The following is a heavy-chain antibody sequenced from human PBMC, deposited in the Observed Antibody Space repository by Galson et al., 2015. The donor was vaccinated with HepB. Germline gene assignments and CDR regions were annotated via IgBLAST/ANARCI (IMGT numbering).Heavy chain of an antibody. CDR2: IANKANDYAT. V-gene: IGHV3-73*01. D-gene: IGHD6-19*01. Sequence: SLRLSCAASGFTFSGSAIHWVRQASGQGLEWVGRIANKANDYATAYAASVKGRFTISRDDSKNTAYLQMNSLKTEDTAVYYCHPLGKAVAGTQFDGIDVWGQGTMVTVSS. J-gene: IGHJ3*01. CDR3: HPLGKAVAGTQFDGIDV. CDR1: GFTFSGSA.